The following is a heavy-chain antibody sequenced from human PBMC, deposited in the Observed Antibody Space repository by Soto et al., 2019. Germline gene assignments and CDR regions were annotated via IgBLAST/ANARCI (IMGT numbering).Heavy chain of an antibody. CDR2: INQGGSEK. Sequence: EVQLVDSGGALVQPGGSLRLSCAASGFISNTYWMTWVRQAPGKGLEWVANINQGGSEKYYVDSVKGRFTISRDNTKNSLYLQMDSLRVEDTALYYCARGINWFDSWGQGTLVTVSS. CDR3: ARGINWFDS. CDR1: GFISNTYW. D-gene: IGHD3-10*01. J-gene: IGHJ5*01. V-gene: IGHV3-7*01.